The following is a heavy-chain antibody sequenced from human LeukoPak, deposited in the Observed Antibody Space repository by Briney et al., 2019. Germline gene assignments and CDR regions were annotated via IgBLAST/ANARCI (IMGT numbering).Heavy chain of an antibody. V-gene: IGHV3-20*04. J-gene: IGHJ3*02. CDR1: GFTFSTYA. CDR2: INWNGGST. D-gene: IGHD3-3*01. Sequence: PGGSLRLSCAASGFTFSTYAMSWVRQAPGKGLEWVSGINWNGGSTGYADSVKGRFTISRDNAKNSLYLQMNSLRAEDTALYYCARATSYYDFWSGYYTSSFDAFDIWGQGTMVTVSS. CDR3: ARATSYYDFWSGYYTSSFDAFDI.